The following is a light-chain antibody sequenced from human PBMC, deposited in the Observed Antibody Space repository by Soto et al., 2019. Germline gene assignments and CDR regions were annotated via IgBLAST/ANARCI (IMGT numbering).Light chain of an antibody. J-gene: IGKJ4*01. CDR2: GAS. CDR3: QQYQSLT. V-gene: IGKV3-20*01. CDR1: QSVSSSY. Sequence: IVLTQSPAILALPPGDRATLSCRASQSVSSSYLAWYQHKPGQAPRLLIHGASSRVTGIPDRFSGSGSGTDFTLTITRLEPEDFAVYYCQQYQSLTFGGGTKVDIK.